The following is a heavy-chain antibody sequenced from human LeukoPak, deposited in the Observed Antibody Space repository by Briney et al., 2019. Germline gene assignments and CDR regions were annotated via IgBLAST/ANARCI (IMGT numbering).Heavy chain of an antibody. Sequence: SETLSLTCTVSGASTSAYYWSWIRQPPGKGLVWIGYSYSGGNANYNPSLKTRVTISIDTSENQFSLRLTSVTTADTAVYFCAHSKRGGGYYINAFAVWGQGTLVTISS. CDR1: GASTSAYY. CDR3: AHSKRGGGYYINAFAV. CDR2: SYSGGNA. V-gene: IGHV4-59*01. J-gene: IGHJ3*01. D-gene: IGHD1-26*01.